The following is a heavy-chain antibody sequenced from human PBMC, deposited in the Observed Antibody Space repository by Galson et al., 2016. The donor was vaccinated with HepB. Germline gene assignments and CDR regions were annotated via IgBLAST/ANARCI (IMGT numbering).Heavy chain of an antibody. D-gene: IGHD2/OR15-2a*01. J-gene: IGHJ4*02. CDR1: GFTFRNYA. CDR2: ISYDGSNK. Sequence: SLRLSCAASGFTFRNYAMHWVRQAPGKGLEWVAVISYDGSNKNYVDSVKGRFTISRDNSKNTLYLQMNSLRAEDTAVYYCARGSSTTSFFWGQGTLVTVSS. V-gene: IGHV3-30-3*01. CDR3: ARGSSTTSFF.